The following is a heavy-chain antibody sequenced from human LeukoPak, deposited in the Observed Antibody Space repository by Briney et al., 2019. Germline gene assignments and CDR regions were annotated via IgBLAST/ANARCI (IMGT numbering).Heavy chain of an antibody. D-gene: IGHD5-18*01. CDR1: GCTFSSYA. Sequence: HPGGSLRLSCAASGCTFSSYAMRWLRQARGKGLEWVAVISYDGSNKYYADSVEDRFTISRDTTKNTLYLQTNRLTADDTAVYYCWKVRGYSYGLTRQGFSRDYWGGGTGVTVSS. J-gene: IGHJ4*02. CDR2: ISYDGSNK. V-gene: IGHV3-30*04. CDR3: WKVRGYSYGLTRQGFSRDY.